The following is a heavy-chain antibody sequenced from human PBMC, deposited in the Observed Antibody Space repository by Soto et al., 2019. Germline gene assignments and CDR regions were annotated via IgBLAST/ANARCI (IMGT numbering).Heavy chain of an antibody. J-gene: IGHJ4*02. D-gene: IGHD6-13*01. V-gene: IGHV3-23*01. CDR2: ISESGGST. CDR3: AKRSPYSSGWYSPIFDY. Sequence: LRLSCAASGFSFSDYSMSWVRQAPGKGLEWVSVISESGGSTHYADSVRGRFTVSRDNSKNSLSLRMNSLRDEDTAVYFCAKRSPYSSGWYSPIFDYWGQGALVTVSS. CDR1: GFSFSDYS.